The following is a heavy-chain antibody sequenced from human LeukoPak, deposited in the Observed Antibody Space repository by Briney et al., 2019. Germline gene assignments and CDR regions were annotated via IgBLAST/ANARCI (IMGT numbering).Heavy chain of an antibody. CDR3: ARVGPAGSKYYYFYFYMDV. CDR1: GGSLSGYY. D-gene: IGHD1-1*01. J-gene: IGHJ6*03. CDR2: INYSGST. Sequence: SETLSLTCDVYGGSLSGYYWSWIRQPPGKGLEWIGEINYSGSTSYNPSLKSRVTISRDTSKHQFSLKLSSVTAADTAVYYCARVGPAGSKYYYFYFYMDVWGQGTTVTVSS. V-gene: IGHV4-34*01.